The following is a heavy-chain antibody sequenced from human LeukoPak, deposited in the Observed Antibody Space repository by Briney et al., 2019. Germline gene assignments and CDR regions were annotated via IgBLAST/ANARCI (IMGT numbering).Heavy chain of an antibody. J-gene: IGHJ4*02. CDR2: IYYSGST. V-gene: IGHV4-39*07. D-gene: IGHD3-16*01. CDR3: ARAGPPGEFTSYFDY. Sequence: SETLSLACTVSGGSISSSSYYWGWIRQPPGKGLEWIGSIYYSGSTNYNPSLKSRVTISVDTSKNQFSLKLSSVTAADTAVYYCARAGPPGEFTSYFDYWGQGTLVTVSS. CDR1: GGSISSSSYY.